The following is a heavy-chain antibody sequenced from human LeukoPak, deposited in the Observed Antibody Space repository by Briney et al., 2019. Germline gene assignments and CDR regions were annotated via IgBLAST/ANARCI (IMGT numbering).Heavy chain of an antibody. CDR1: GDSVSGSPAV. J-gene: IGHJ4*02. CDR3: ARGAVRGRTNFDY. D-gene: IGHD3-10*01. V-gene: IGHV6-1*01. Sequence: SQTLSLTCAISGDSVSGSPAVWNWIRQSPSRGLECLGRAYYRSKWYIDYAESVKGRIAITPDTSKNQFSLQLNSVTPEDTAVYYCARGAVRGRTNFDYWGQGTLVTVSS. CDR2: AYYRSKWYI.